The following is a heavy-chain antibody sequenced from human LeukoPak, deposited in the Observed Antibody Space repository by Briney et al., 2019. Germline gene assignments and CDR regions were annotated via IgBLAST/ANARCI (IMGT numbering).Heavy chain of an antibody. Sequence: PSETLSLTCTISGGSISSYYWSWIRQPAGKGLEWIGRIYTSGSTNYNPSLKSRVTMSVDTSKNQFSLKMSSVTAADTAVHYCATGGSSGSPFDYWGQGTLVTVSS. CDR1: GGSISSYY. J-gene: IGHJ4*02. CDR3: ATGGSSGSPFDY. D-gene: IGHD1-26*01. CDR2: IYTSGST. V-gene: IGHV4-4*07.